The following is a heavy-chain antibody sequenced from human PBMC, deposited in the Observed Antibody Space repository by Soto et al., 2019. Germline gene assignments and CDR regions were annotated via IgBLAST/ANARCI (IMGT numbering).Heavy chain of an antibody. CDR1: GFSLSTSGVA. J-gene: IGHJ5*02. V-gene: IGHV2-5*02. CDR3: AHRGLDSSGYLNWFDP. CDR2: IYWDDDK. D-gene: IGHD3-22*01. Sequence: QITLKESGPTLVKPTQTLTLTCTFSGFSLSTSGVAVGWILQPPGKALDWLALIYWDDDKRYSPSLKSRLTITKDTSKNQVVLTMTNMDAVDTATYYCAHRGLDSSGYLNWFDPWGQGTLVTVSS.